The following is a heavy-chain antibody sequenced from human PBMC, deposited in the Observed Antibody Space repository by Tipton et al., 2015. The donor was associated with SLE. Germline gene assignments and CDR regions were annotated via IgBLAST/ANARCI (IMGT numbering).Heavy chain of an antibody. CDR1: NYSLSSGYY. CDR2: IHHSGGT. D-gene: IGHD1-26*01. V-gene: IGHV4-38-2*02. Sequence: TLSLTCTVSNYSLSSGYYWGWIRQPPGKGLEWIGSIHHSGGTYSNPSLKSRVTISVDTSKNQFSLRLSSVTAADTALYYCARHFSGSYSFDYWGQGKLVTVSS. CDR3: ARHFSGSYSFDY. J-gene: IGHJ4*02.